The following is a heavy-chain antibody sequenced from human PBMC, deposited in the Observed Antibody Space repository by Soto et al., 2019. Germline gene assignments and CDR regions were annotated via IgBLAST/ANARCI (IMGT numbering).Heavy chain of an antibody. CDR1: GFTFSSYD. D-gene: IGHD6-19*01. CDR3: AKSRSFAHMDV. J-gene: IGHJ6*03. Sequence: GGSLRLSCAASGFTFSSYDMHWVRQATGKGLEWVSAIGTAGDTYYPGSVKGRFTISRENAKNTLYLQMNSLRAEDTAVYYCAKSRSFAHMDVWGKGTTVTVSS. CDR2: IGTAGDT. V-gene: IGHV3-13*01.